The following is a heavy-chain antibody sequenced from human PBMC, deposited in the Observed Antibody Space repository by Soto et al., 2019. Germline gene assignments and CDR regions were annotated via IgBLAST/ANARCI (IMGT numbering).Heavy chain of an antibody. CDR1: GYRFSNYW. V-gene: IGHV5-51*01. J-gene: IGHJ4*02. CDR3: ARPLPPQRRYCSSTSCQVPQPYFDY. D-gene: IGHD2-2*01. Sequence: PGESLKISCKSSGYRFSNYWIGWVRQMSGKGLEWMGIIYPGDSDTRYSPSFQGQVTISADKSISTAYLQWSSLKASDTAMYYCARPLPPQRRYCSSTSCQVPQPYFDYWGQGTLVTVSS. CDR2: IYPGDSDT.